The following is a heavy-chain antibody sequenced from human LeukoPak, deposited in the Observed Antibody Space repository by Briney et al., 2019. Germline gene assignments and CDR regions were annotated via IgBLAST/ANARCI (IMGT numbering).Heavy chain of an antibody. CDR2: IYNSGST. V-gene: IGHV4-59*01. CDR3: ARGGPYDSGTFYFDY. Sequence: PSETLSLTCTVSGGSISTYYWSWIRQPPGKGLEWIGHIYNSGSTNYNPSLKSRVTISVDTSKNQFSLKLSSVTAADSAVYYCARGGPYDSGTFYFDYWGQGTLVTVSS. J-gene: IGHJ4*02. CDR1: GGSISTYY. D-gene: IGHD3-10*01.